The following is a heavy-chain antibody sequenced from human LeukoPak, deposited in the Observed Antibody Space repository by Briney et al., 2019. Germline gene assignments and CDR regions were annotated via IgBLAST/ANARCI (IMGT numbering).Heavy chain of an antibody. CDR2: ISGSGDST. CDR1: GFTFSSYG. J-gene: IGHJ4*02. CDR3: AKLLAYCGGGCYTYFDY. D-gene: IGHD2-21*02. V-gene: IGHV3-23*01. Sequence: GGSLRLSCAASGFTFSSYGMSWVRQAPGKGLEWVSAISGSGDSTYYADSVKGRFTISRDNSKNTLYLQMNSLRAEDTAVYYCAKLLAYCGGGCYTYFDYWGQGTLVTVSS.